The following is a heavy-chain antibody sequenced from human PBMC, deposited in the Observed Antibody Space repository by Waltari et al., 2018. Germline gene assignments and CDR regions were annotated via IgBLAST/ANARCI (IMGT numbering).Heavy chain of an antibody. D-gene: IGHD3-10*01. Sequence: QVQLQESGPGLVKPSQTLSLPCTFSGGSISSGGYYWSWIRQPPGKGLEWIGYIYYSGSTYYNPSLKSLVTISVDTSKNQFSLKLSSVTAADTAVYYCARVADYYGSGSYLLNYYYYGMDVWGQGTTVTVSS. CDR3: ARVADYYGSGSYLLNYYYYGMDV. CDR1: GGSISSGGYY. V-gene: IGHV4-31*01. CDR2: IYYSGST. J-gene: IGHJ6*02.